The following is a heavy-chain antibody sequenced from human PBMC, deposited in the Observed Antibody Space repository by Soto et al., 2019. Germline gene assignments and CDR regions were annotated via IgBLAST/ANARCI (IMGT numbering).Heavy chain of an antibody. J-gene: IGHJ4*02. CDR2: ISSNGGST. CDR1: GFTFSSYA. Sequence: GSLRLSCSASGFTFSSYAMHWVRQAPGKGLEYVSAISSNGGSTYYADSVKGRFTISRDNSKNTLYLQMSSLRAEDTAVYYCVKDEPNNSPSFDYWGQAPLVTVSS. D-gene: IGHD1-1*01. V-gene: IGHV3-64D*08. CDR3: VKDEPNNSPSFDY.